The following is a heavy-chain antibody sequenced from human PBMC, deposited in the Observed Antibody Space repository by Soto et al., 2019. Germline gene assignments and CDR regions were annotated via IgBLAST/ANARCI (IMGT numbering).Heavy chain of an antibody. D-gene: IGHD2-2*02. CDR3: ARAPTTAIRVGGDLDY. V-gene: IGHV1-2*04. Sequence: QVQLVQSGAEVKKPGASVKVTCKASGYTFTGYYMHWVRQAPGQGLEWMGWINPNSGGTNYPQKFQGWVSMTTDTSISTAYMELSRLRSDDTAVYYCARAPTTAIRVGGDLDYWGQGTLVTVSS. CDR2: INPNSGGT. CDR1: GYTFTGYY. J-gene: IGHJ4*02.